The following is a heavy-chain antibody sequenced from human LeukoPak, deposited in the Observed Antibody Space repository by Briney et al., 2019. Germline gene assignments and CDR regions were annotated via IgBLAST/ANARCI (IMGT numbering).Heavy chain of an antibody. CDR1: GYTFTSYG. D-gene: IGHD6-13*01. J-gene: IGHJ4*02. CDR3: ARLGIAAWIPHYFDY. V-gene: IGHV1-18*01. CDR2: ISAYNGST. Sequence: ASVKVSCKASGYTFTSYGISWVRQAPGQGLEWMGWISAYNGSTNYAQKLQGRVTMTTDTSTSTAYMELRSLRSDDTAVYYCARLGIAAWIPHYFDYWGQGTLVTVSS.